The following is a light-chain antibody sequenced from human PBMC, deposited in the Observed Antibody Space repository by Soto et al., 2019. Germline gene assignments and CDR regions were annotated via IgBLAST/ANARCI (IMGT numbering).Light chain of an antibody. Sequence: DIQMTQSPSTLSASVGDRVTITCRASQSIGSWLAWYQQKPGKAPKLLIYKASSLESGVPSRFSGSGSGTEFTLTSSSLQPDDFASYYCQQYGSYSPWTFGQGTKVESK. J-gene: IGKJ1*01. V-gene: IGKV1-5*03. CDR3: QQYGSYSPWT. CDR2: KAS. CDR1: QSIGSW.